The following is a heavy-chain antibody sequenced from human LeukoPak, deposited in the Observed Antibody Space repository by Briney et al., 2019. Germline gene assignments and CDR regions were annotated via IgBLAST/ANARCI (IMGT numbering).Heavy chain of an antibody. Sequence: PSETLSLTCTVSGASISAYHWSWIRQPAGKGLEWIGRIYSSGRTNYIPSLKSRLTMSVDTSKNHFSLKLNSVTAADTAVYYCARDYSYPDYWGQGTLVTVSS. CDR1: GASISAYH. J-gene: IGHJ4*02. CDR2: IYSSGRT. D-gene: IGHD5-18*01. CDR3: ARDYSYPDY. V-gene: IGHV4-4*07.